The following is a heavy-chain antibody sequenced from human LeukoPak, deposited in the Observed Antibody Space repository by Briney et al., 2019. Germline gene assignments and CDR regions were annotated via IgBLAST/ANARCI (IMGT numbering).Heavy chain of an antibody. Sequence: SHTLSLTRAISGDSVSSNSAAWNWIRQSPSRGLEWLGRTYYRSKWYNDYAVSVKRRITINPDTSKNQFSLQLNSVTPEDTAVYYCAREPLRGWEGYFDYWGEGTLVTVS. CDR2: TYYRSKWYN. CDR3: AREPLRGWEGYFDY. J-gene: IGHJ4*02. V-gene: IGHV6-1*01. CDR1: GDSVSSNSAA. D-gene: IGHD1-26*01.